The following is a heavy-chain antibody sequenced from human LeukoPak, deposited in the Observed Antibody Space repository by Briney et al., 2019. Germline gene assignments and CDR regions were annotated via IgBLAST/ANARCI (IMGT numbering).Heavy chain of an antibody. CDR1: GYTFTSYD. CDR3: ARYRDFWSGYPDAFDI. V-gene: IGHV1-8*03. Sequence: ASVKVSCKASGYTFTSYDINWVRQATGQGLEWMGWMNPNSGNTGYAQKFQGRVTITRNTSISTAYMELSSLRSEDTAVYYCARYRDFWSGYPDAFDIWGQGTVVTVSS. D-gene: IGHD3-3*01. CDR2: MNPNSGNT. J-gene: IGHJ3*02.